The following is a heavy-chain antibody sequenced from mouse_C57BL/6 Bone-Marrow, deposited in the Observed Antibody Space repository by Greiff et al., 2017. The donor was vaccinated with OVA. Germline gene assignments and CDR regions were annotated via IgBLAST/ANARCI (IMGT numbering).Heavy chain of an antibody. CDR3: ARHG. CDR2: ISSGGSCT. CDR1: GFTFSSYG. V-gene: IGHV5-6*01. Sequence: EVQLVESGGDLVKPGGSLKLSCAASGFTFSSYGMSWVSQTPDKRLEWVATISSGGSCTYYPDSVKGRFTISRDNAKNTLYLQMSSLKAEDTAMYYCARHGGGQGTLVTVSA. J-gene: IGHJ3*01.